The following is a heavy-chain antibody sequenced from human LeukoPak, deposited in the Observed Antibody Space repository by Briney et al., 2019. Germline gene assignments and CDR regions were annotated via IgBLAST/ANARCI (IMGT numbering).Heavy chain of an antibody. CDR2: INPNSGGT. J-gene: IGHJ6*02. V-gene: IGHV1-2*02. CDR1: GYTFTGYY. Sequence: ASVKVSCKASGYTFTGYYMHWVRQAPGQGLEWMGWINPNSGGTKYAQRFQGRVTMTRDTSISTAYMELNSLRAEDTAVYYCAKDLSSERIVGVRFYGMDVWGQGTTVTVSS. CDR3: AKDLSSERIVGVRFYGMDV. D-gene: IGHD1-26*01.